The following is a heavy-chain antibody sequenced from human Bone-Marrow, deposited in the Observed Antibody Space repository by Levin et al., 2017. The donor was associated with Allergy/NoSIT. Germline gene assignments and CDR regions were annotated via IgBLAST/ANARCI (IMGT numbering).Heavy chain of an antibody. J-gene: IGHJ3*02. V-gene: IGHV1-46*04. CDR1: GYTFTHYY. CDR3: VRDKEAFDI. Sequence: ASVKVSCNTSGYTFTHYYMHWVRQAPGQGLEWMGVIHPSVGSTNSAPPLHDRVTITSDTSTSTVYMELSSLRSEDTAVYYCVRDKEAFDIWGQGTMVTVSS. CDR2: IHPSVGST.